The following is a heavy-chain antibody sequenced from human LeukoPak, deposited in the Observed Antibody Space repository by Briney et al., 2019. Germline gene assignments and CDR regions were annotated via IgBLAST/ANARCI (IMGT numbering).Heavy chain of an antibody. CDR3: ARSSSRFGELPIDY. V-gene: IGHV4-4*02. J-gene: IGHJ4*02. CDR2: IYHSGST. D-gene: IGHD3-10*01. Sequence: ASETLSLTCAVSGGSISSSNWWSWVRQPPGKGLEWIGEIYHSGSTNYNPSLKSRVTISVDKSKNQFSLKLSSVTAADTAVYYCARSSSRFGELPIDYWGQGTLVTVSS. CDR1: GGSISSSNW.